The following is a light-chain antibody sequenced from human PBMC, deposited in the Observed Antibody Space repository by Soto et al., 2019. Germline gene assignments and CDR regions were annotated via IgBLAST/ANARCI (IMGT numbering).Light chain of an antibody. Sequence: DIQMTQSPSTLSGSVGDRVTITCRASQTISSWLAWYQQKPGKAPKLLIYKASTLKSGVPSRFSGTRSGTEFTLTISSLQPDDFETYYCQHYNSYSEGFGKGTKVNI. V-gene: IGKV1-5*03. CDR1: QTISSW. J-gene: IGKJ1*01. CDR2: KAS. CDR3: QHYNSYSEG.